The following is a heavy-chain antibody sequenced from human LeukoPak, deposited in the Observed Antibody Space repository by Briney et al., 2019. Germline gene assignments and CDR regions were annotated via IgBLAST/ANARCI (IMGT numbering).Heavy chain of an antibody. J-gene: IGHJ4*02. Sequence: ASVKVSCKASGYIFTSYVLSWVRQAPGQGLERMGWISDNNGHTHYAQKFQGRLTITRDMATKTVDMELRSLRSDDTAVYYCARDMRHYRYYESDEYYFNFEYWGQGTLVTVSS. D-gene: IGHD3-22*01. CDR2: ISDNNGHT. CDR3: ARDMRHYRYYESDEYYFNFEY. CDR1: GYIFTSYV. V-gene: IGHV1-18*01.